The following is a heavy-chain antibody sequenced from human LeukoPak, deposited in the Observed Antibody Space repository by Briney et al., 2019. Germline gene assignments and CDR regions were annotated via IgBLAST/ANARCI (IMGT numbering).Heavy chain of an antibody. V-gene: IGHV3-21*01. D-gene: IGHD5-12*01. J-gene: IGHJ4*02. CDR1: GFTFGTYA. Sequence: PGGSLRLSCAASGFTFGTYAMTWVRQAPGKGLEWVSSISSSSSYIYYADSVKGRFTISRDNAKNSLYLQMNSLRAEDTAVYYCARVGYSGYDDWGQGTLVTVSS. CDR2: ISSSSSYI. CDR3: ARVGYSGYDD.